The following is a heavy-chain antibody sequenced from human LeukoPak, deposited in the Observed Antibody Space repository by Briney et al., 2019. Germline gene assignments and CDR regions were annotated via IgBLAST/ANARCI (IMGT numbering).Heavy chain of an antibody. J-gene: IGHJ4*02. CDR1: GFTFSNYS. V-gene: IGHV3-48*01. D-gene: IGHD3-10*01. CDR3: ARDRVSGSGSIDY. CDR2: VIRSSSTI. Sequence: PGGSLRLSCAASGFTFSNYSMNWVRQAPGKGLEWVSYVIRSSSTIYYADSVKGRFTISRDNAKNSLYLQMNSLRVEDTAVYYCARDRVSGSGSIDYWGQGTLVTVSS.